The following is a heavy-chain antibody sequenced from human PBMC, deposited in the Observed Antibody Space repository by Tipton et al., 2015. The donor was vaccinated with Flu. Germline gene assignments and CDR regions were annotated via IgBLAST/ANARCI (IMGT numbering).Heavy chain of an antibody. CDR3: ARGNSGRRVGGPYYGLDV. CDR1: GGSISNYY. V-gene: IGHV4-59*01. J-gene: IGHJ6*02. CDR2: IHYSGTT. D-gene: IGHD5-12*01. Sequence: TLSLTCTVSGGSISNYYWNWIRQPPGKGLEWIGYIHYSGTTNYNPSLKSRVTISVDTSKSHFSLKLTSVTAADTAVYYCARGNSGRRVGGPYYGLDVWGQGTTVTVSS.